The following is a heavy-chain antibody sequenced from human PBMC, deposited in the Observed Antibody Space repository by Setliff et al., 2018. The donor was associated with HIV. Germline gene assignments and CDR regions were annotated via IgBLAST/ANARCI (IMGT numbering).Heavy chain of an antibody. CDR1: GFTFSSYS. CDR2: ISSSSSTI. CDR3: VKARVDGDYYYYYYMDV. J-gene: IGHJ6*03. V-gene: IGHV3-48*01. D-gene: IGHD4-17*01. Sequence: GGSLRLSCAASGFTFSSYSMNWVRQAPGKGLEWVSYISSSSSTIYYADSVKGRFTISRDNSKNTLYLQMSSLRAEDTAVYYCVKARVDGDYYYYYYMDVWGKGTTVTVSS.